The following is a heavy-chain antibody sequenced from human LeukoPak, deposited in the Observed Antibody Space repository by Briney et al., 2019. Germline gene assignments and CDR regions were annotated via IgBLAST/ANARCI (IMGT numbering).Heavy chain of an antibody. Sequence: GASVKVSCKGSGYTFSSYGISWVRQAPGQGLEWMGWISTYNGNTNYAQKLQGRVTITTDTATSTAYMGLRSLRSDDTAVYYCARVDEDGFDYWGQGTLVTVSS. J-gene: IGHJ4*02. CDR1: GYTFSSYG. CDR3: ARVDEDGFDY. V-gene: IGHV1-18*01. CDR2: ISTYNGNT.